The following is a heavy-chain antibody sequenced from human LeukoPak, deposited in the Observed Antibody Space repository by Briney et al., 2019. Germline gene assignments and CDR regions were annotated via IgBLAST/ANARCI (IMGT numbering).Heavy chain of an antibody. V-gene: IGHV3-23*01. J-gene: IGHJ4*02. CDR1: GFIFSNYA. D-gene: IGHD5-12*01. Sequence: PGGSLRLSCAASGFIFSNYAMAWVRQTPGKGLEWVSAISGSGLRTNYADSARGRFTISRDNSKNTVDLQVDSLRAEETGIYFCARGWMGKDYFDYWGQGTLLTVSS. CDR3: ARGWMGKDYFDY. CDR2: ISGSGLRT.